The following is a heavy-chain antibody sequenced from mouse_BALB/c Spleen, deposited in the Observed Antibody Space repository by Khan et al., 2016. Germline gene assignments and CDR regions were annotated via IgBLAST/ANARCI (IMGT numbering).Heavy chain of an antibody. CDR1: GYSFTVYY. J-gene: IGHJ4*01. CDR3: RRDSMDY. Sequence: VQLKQSGPDLVKPGASVKISCKASGYSFTVYYMYWVKQSHEKSLEWIGRINPNNGGTRYNQKFKDKAILTVDKSSSTAYMELRSLTSEDSTDYYCRRDSMDYWGQGTSVTVSS. V-gene: IGHV1-26*01. CDR2: INPNNGGT.